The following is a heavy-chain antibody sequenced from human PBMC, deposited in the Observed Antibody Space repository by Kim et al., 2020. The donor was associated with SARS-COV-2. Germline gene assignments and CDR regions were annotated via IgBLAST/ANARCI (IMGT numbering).Heavy chain of an antibody. Sequence: GGSLRLSCAASGFTFDDYAMHWVRQAPGKGLEWVSLISWDGGSTYYADSVKGRFTISRDNSKNSLYLQMNSLRAEDTALYYCAKGAGIAVAGWFDPWGQGTLVTVSS. CDR2: ISWDGGST. J-gene: IGHJ5*02. CDR3: AKGAGIAVAGWFDP. V-gene: IGHV3-43D*03. D-gene: IGHD6-19*01. CDR1: GFTFDDYA.